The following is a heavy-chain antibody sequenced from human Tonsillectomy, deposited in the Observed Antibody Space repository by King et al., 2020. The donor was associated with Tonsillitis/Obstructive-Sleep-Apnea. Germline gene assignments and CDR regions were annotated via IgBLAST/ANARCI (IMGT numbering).Heavy chain of an antibody. Sequence: VQLVESGGGLVKPGGSLRLSCAASGFTFSNAWMNWVRQAPGKGLEWVGRIKRKTDGGTTDYAAPVKGRFTISRDDSKNTLYLQMNSLKTEDTAVYYCTTGVGHFDSSCYYFDYWVQGTLVTVSS. J-gene: IGHJ4*02. CDR3: TTGVGHFDSSCYYFDY. CDR2: IKRKTDGGTT. CDR1: GFTFSNAW. V-gene: IGHV3-15*07. D-gene: IGHD3-22*01.